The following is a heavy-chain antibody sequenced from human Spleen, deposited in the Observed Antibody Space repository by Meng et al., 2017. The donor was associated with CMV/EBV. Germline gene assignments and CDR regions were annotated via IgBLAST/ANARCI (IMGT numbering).Heavy chain of an antibody. D-gene: IGHD7-27*01. J-gene: IGHJ4*02. CDR2: IYYSGST. CDR1: GGSISSSSYY. V-gene: IGHV4-39*01. CDR3: ARQLGIYFDY. Sequence: QLQLQESGPGLGKPSETLSLTCTVSGGSISSSSYYWGWIRQPPGKGLEWIGSIYYSGSTYYNPSLKSRVTISVDTSKNQFSLKLSSVTAADTAVYYCARQLGIYFDYWGQGTLVTVSS.